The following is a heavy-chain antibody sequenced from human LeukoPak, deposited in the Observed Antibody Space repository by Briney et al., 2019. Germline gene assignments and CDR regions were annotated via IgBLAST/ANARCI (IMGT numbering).Heavy chain of an antibody. J-gene: IGHJ4*02. CDR3: AKGRFSLRWLLDY. D-gene: IGHD4-23*01. CDR2: ISGSGGST. Sequence: GGSLRLSCAASGFTFSSYAMSWVRQAPVKGLEWVSAISGSGGSTYYADSVKGRFTISRDNSKNTLYLQMNSLRAEDTAVYYCAKGRFSLRWLLDYWGQGTLVTVSS. CDR1: GFTFSSYA. V-gene: IGHV3-23*01.